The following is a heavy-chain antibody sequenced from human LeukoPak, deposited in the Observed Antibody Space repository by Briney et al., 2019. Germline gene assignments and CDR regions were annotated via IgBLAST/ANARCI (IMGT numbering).Heavy chain of an antibody. J-gene: IGHJ4*02. CDR1: GFIFRNYW. V-gene: IGHV3-7*01. CDR3: ARAPDSSGWHFDY. CDR2: ITHDGSDK. D-gene: IGHD3-22*01. Sequence: GGSLRLSCTTSGFIFRNYWMTWVRQAPGKGPEWVASITHDGSDKYYVDSVKGRFIISRDNGENSLYLQMNSLRVVDTALYYCARAPDSSGWHFDYWGQGTLVSVSS.